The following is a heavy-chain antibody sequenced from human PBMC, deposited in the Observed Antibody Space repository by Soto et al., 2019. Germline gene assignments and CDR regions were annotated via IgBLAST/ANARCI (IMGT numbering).Heavy chain of an antibody. CDR3: THKGGRGAGMDV. CDR1: GFSLSSSGVG. Sequence: QITLKESGPTLVTPTQTLTLTCTFSGFSLSSSGVGVAWIRQPPGKALEWLALIYWDGDERYRASLKSRLTVXKXXSKNQVVLTMTNMDPEDTATYYCTHKGGRGAGMDVWGPGTTVTVSS. V-gene: IGHV2-5*02. CDR2: IYWDGDE. D-gene: IGHD2-15*01. J-gene: IGHJ6*02.